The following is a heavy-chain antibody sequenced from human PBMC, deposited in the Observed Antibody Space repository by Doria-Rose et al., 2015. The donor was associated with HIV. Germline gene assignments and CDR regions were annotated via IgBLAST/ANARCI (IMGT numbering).Heavy chain of an antibody. CDR2: IFSEDER. J-gene: IGHJ4*02. V-gene: IGHV2-26*01. CDR3: ARIKSSRWYHKYYFDF. Sequence: SGSVLVKPTETLTLTCTVSGVSLSSPGMGVSWIRQPPGKALEWLANIFSEDERSYKSSLKSRLTISRGTSKSQVVLTMTDMDPVDTATYYCARIKSSRWYHKYYFDFWGQGTLVIVSA. D-gene: IGHD6-13*01. CDR1: GVSLSSPGMG.